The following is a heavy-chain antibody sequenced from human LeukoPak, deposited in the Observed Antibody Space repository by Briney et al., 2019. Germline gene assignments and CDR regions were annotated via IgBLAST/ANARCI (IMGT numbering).Heavy chain of an antibody. D-gene: IGHD6-19*01. CDR1: GGTFSSYA. J-gene: IGHJ5*02. CDR3: ARDSGSSGWYSNWSDP. V-gene: IGHV1-69*01. CDR2: IIPIFGTA. Sequence: GSSVKVSCKASGGTFSSYAISWVRQAPGQGLEWMGGIIPIFGTANYAQKFQGRATITADESTSTAYMELSSLRSEDTAVYYCARDSGSSGWYSNWSDPWGQGTLVTVSS.